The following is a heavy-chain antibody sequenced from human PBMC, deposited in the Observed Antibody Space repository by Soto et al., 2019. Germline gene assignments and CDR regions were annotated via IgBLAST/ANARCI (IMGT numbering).Heavy chain of an antibody. J-gene: IGHJ4*02. Sequence: SETLSLTCTVSGGSISSYYCSWIRQPPGKGLEWIGYIYYSGSTNYNPSLKSRVTISVDTSKNQFSLKLSSVTAADTAVYYCARDLLSGTDYWGQGTLVTVSS. D-gene: IGHD2-15*01. V-gene: IGHV4-59*01. CDR3: ARDLLSGTDY. CDR2: IYYSGST. CDR1: GGSISSYY.